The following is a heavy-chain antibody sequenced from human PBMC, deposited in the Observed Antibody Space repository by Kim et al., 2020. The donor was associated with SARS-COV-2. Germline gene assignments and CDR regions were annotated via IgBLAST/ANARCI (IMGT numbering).Heavy chain of an antibody. CDR3: ARGHGLDYDFWSGPGHYNWFDP. V-gene: IGHV4-34*01. D-gene: IGHD3-3*01. J-gene: IGHJ5*02. CDR1: GGSFSGYY. CDR2: INHSGST. Sequence: SETLSLTCAVYGGSFSGYYWSWIRQPPGKGLEWIGEINHSGSTNYNPSLKSRVTISVDTSKNQFSLKLSSVTAADTAVYYCARGHGLDYDFWSGPGHYNWFDPWGQGTLVTVSS.